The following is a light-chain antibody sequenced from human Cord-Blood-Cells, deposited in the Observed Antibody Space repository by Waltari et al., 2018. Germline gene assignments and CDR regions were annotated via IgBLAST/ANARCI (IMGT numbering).Light chain of an antibody. CDR1: SSDVGGYNY. V-gene: IGLV2-14*01. CDR3: SSYTSSSTPVV. J-gene: IGLJ2*01. CDR2: DVS. Sequence: QSALTQPASVSGSPGQSITISCTGTSSDVGGYNYVSWYQQHPVKAPKRMIYDVSKRPSGVSNRVSGSKSGNTASLTISGLQAEDEADYYCSSYTSSSTPVVFGGGTKLTVL.